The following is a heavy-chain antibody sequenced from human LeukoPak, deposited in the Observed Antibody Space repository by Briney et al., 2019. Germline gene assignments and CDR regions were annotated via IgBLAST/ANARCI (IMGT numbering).Heavy chain of an antibody. V-gene: IGHV3-21*01. Sequence: GGSLRLSCAASGFTFSSYSMNWVRQAPGKGLEWVSSISSSSTYIYYTDSVKGRFTISRDNAKNSLYLQMNSLRVEDTAVYYCARVGCSGGRCPGYGMDVWGQGTTVTVSS. CDR1: GFTFSSYS. J-gene: IGHJ6*02. CDR2: ISSSSTYI. D-gene: IGHD2-15*01. CDR3: ARVGCSGGRCPGYGMDV.